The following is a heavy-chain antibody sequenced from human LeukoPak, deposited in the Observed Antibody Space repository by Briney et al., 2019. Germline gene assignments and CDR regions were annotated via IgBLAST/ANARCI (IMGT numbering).Heavy chain of an antibody. Sequence: SETLSLTCAVYGGSFSGYYWSWIRQPPGQGLEWSGEINHSGSTNYNPSLKSGVTISLDTCKHQFSLKLSYVAAADTAVYYCARVLGYDYVWGSYPYIWWGQGTLVSVSS. CDR3: ARVLGYDYVWGSYPYIW. J-gene: IGHJ4*02. D-gene: IGHD3-16*02. CDR2: INHSGST. V-gene: IGHV4-34*01. CDR1: GGSFSGYY.